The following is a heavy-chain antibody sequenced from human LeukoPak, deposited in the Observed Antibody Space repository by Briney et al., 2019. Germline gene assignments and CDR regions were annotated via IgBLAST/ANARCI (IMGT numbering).Heavy chain of an antibody. CDR3: ARVEASAYDYGAFDY. Sequence: PGRSLRLSCAASGFTFNRYWMSWVRQAPGKELQWVANIKQDGSAKYYVDSVKGRFTISRDNAKNSLYLQMNSLRAEDTAVYYCARVEASAYDYGAFDYWGQGTLVTVSP. CDR2: IKQDGSAK. V-gene: IGHV3-7*01. D-gene: IGHD5-12*01. CDR1: GFTFNRYW. J-gene: IGHJ4*02.